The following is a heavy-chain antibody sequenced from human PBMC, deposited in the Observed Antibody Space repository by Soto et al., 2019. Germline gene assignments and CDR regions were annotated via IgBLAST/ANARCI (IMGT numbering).Heavy chain of an antibody. CDR1: GGTISRYY. J-gene: IGHJ6*02. D-gene: IGHD2-21*02. V-gene: IGHV4-59*01. CDR3: ARDLWGYCGTDCYPLDV. Sequence: QVQLQESGPGLVKPSETLSLTCTVSGGTISRYYWSWIRQPPGKGLEWIGYMYNTGSTVYNPSFKSRVTISVDTSKNQFSLKLNSVTAVDTAVYYCARDLWGYCGTDCYPLDVWGQGTTVTVSS. CDR2: MYNTGST.